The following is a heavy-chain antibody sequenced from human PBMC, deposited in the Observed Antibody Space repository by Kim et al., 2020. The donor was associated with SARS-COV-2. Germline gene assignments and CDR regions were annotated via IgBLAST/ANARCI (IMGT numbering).Heavy chain of an antibody. CDR1: GFTFSSYA. CDR2: ISGSGGST. J-gene: IGHJ3*02. D-gene: IGHD3-9*01. V-gene: IGHV3-23*01. CDR3: AKDRAPAGYYDILTGYYNDAFDI. Sequence: GGSLRLSCAASGFTFSSYAMSWVRQAPGKGLEWVSAISGSGGSTYYADSVKGRFTISRDNSKNTLYLQMNSLRAEDTAVYYCAKDRAPAGYYDILTGYYNDAFDIWGQGTMVTVSS.